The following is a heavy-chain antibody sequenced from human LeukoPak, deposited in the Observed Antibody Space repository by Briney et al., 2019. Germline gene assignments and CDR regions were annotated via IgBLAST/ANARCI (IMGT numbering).Heavy chain of an antibody. CDR2: IGGGGGT. Sequence: GGSLRLSCAASGFTFNTYAMSWVRQAPGKGLEWVSSIGGGGGTYYADSLKGRFTISRDNTKNTLYLQMNSLRAEDTAVYYCTKGNSGYNSGYYYHFFDYWGQGTLVTVSS. J-gene: IGHJ4*02. CDR1: GFTFNTYA. V-gene: IGHV3-23*01. CDR3: TKGNSGYNSGYYYHFFDY. D-gene: IGHD5-12*01.